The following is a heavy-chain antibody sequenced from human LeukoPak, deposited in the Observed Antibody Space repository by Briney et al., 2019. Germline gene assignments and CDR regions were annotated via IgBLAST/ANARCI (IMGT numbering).Heavy chain of an antibody. J-gene: IGHJ4*02. CDR2: IYHSGST. CDR1: GSSISRGYF. D-gene: IGHD6-19*01. V-gene: IGHV4-38-2*02. Sequence: SETLSLTCTVSGSSISRGYFWGWIRQPPGKGLEWIGIIYHSGSTYYNPSLKSRATISVDTSKNQLSLKVTSVTAADTAVYFCARDVMAVSGTDYWGQGTLVTVSS. CDR3: ARDVMAVSGTDY.